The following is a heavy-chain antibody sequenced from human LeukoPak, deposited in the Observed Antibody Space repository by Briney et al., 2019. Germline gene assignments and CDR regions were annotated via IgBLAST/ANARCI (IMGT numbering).Heavy chain of an antibody. CDR3: ARDYSSNWLFDY. V-gene: IGHV3-11*06. D-gene: IGHD6-13*01. CDR2: ISSSNTFT. J-gene: IGHJ4*02. CDR1: GFTFSDYF. Sequence: PGGSLRLSCVASGFTFSDYFMSWIRQAPGKGLEWISDISSSNTFTNYADSVKGRFTVSRDNAKNSLFLQMNSLRDEDTAVYYCARDYSSNWLFDYWGQGTLVTVSS.